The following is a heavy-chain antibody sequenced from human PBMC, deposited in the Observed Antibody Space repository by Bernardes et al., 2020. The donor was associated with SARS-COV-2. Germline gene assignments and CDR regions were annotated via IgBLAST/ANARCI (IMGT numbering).Heavy chain of an antibody. CDR1: GYTLTGYY. V-gene: IGHV1-2*02. CDR2: INPNSGGT. D-gene: IGHD3-22*01. J-gene: IGHJ6*02. Sequence: ASVKVSCKASGYTLTGYYIHWVRQAPGQGLEWMGWINPNSGGTNYAQKFQDRVTMTRDTSIRTAYMELRRLRSDDTAVYYCAIPPTNYDRYGMDVWGQGTTVTVSS. CDR3: AIPPTNYDRYGMDV.